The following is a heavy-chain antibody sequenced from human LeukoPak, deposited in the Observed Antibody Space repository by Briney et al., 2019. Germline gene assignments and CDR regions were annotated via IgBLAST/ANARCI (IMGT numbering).Heavy chain of an antibody. CDR2: IYHSGDT. CDR1: GASISGFY. V-gene: IGHV4-59*01. CDR3: ARGGRGYFVESWYDP. J-gene: IGHJ5*02. D-gene: IGHD5-24*01. Sequence: SETLSLTCSVSGASISGFYWAWIRQPPGKGLEWIGHIYHSGDTNYNPSLKSRVTMSIDTSKNQFSLKLSSVTAADSAVYYCARGGRGYFVESWYDPWGQGTLVTVSS.